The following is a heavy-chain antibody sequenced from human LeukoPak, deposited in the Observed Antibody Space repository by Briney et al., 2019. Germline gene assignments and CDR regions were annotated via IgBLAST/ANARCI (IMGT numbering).Heavy chain of an antibody. CDR3: ARHEFDSGSLPYFDY. CDR1: GGSISGYY. V-gene: IGHV4-59*08. Sequence: PSETLSLTCTVSGGSISGYYWSWIRQPPGKGLEWIGYIYYGGSSNYNPSLNSRVTISVDTSKNQFSLKLSAVTAADTAVYYCARHEFDSGSLPYFDYWGQGILVTVSS. CDR2: IYYGGSS. D-gene: IGHD3-10*01. J-gene: IGHJ4*02.